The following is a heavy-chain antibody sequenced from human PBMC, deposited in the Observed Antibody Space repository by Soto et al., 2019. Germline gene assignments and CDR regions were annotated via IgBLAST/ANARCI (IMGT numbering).Heavy chain of an antibody. CDR1: GYTFTSYG. V-gene: IGHV1-18*01. CDR2: ISAYNGNT. CDR3: ATFTLYDILTGYSYYFDY. J-gene: IGHJ4*02. Sequence: ASVKVSCKASGYTFTSYGISWVRQAPGQGLEGMGWISAYNGNTNYAKKLQGRDTLTTDTSTRTAYMELRSLRSDDTAVHYCATFTLYDILTGYSYYFDYWAQGTLVTVSS. D-gene: IGHD3-9*01.